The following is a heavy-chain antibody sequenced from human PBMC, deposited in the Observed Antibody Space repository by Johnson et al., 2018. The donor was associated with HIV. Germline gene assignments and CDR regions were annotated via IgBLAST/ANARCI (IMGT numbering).Heavy chain of an antibody. Sequence: QVQLVESGGGLVQPGGSLRLSCAASGFTFSSYAMHWVRQAPGKGLEWVAVISYDGSNTYYADSVTGRFTISRDNSKNTLYLQMNSLRAEDTAVYYCARVTMIVVVMQAFDIWGQGTMVTVSS. CDR1: GFTFSSYA. CDR3: ARVTMIVVVMQAFDI. V-gene: IGHV3-30-3*01. CDR2: ISYDGSNT. D-gene: IGHD3-22*01. J-gene: IGHJ3*02.